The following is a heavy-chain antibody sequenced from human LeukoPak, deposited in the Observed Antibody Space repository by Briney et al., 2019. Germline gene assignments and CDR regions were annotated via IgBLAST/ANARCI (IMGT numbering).Heavy chain of an antibody. V-gene: IGHV1-2*02. Sequence: ASVKVSCKASGYTFTGYYMHWVRQAPGQGLEWMGWINPNSGDTNYAQKFQGRVTMTRDTSISTAYMELSRLRSDDTAVYYCARDLALYDSSGYYYPKDYWGQGTLVTVSS. D-gene: IGHD3-22*01. J-gene: IGHJ4*02. CDR3: ARDLALYDSSGYYYPKDY. CDR2: INPNSGDT. CDR1: GYTFTGYY.